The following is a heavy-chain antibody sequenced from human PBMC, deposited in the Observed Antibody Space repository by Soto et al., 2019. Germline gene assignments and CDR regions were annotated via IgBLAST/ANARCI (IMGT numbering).Heavy chain of an antibody. CDR2: IHWDDSK. CDR1: GFSLSSSGVG. J-gene: IGHJ3*02. CDR3: AHVTSWGEGAPFDM. D-gene: IGHD3-16*01. Sequence: QITLKESGPTLVKPTQTLTLTCIFSGFSLSSSGVGVGWIRQPPGKALGRLAVIHWDDSKRYSPSLKSRVTITRATSKTQLVFTMTNMDPEDTGTFYCAHVTSWGEGAPFDMWGQGTKVTVSS. V-gene: IGHV2-5*02.